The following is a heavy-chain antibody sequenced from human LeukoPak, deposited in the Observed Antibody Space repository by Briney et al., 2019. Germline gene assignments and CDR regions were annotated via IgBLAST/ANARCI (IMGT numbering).Heavy chain of an antibody. CDR1: GYTFTSYG. CDR3: ASGLWVTAIEEGPIGNNDF. V-gene: IGHV1-18*01. J-gene: IGHJ4*02. Sequence: ASVKVSCKASGYTFTSYGISWVRQAPGQGLEWMGWISAYSGNTNYAQKLQGRVTMTTDTSTSTAYMELRSLRSDDTAVYYCASGLWVTAIEEGPIGNNDFWGQGTLVTVSS. D-gene: IGHD2-21*02. CDR2: ISAYSGNT.